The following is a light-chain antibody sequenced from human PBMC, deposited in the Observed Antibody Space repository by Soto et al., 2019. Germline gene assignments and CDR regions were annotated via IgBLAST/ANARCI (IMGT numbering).Light chain of an antibody. J-gene: IGLJ1*01. CDR2: EVS. V-gene: IGLV2-23*02. Sequence: QSALTQPASVSGSPGQSITISCTGTSSDVGSYNLVSWYQKHPGKAPKLMIYEVSKRRSGVSNRFSGSKSVNTASLTISGLQAEDEADYYCCSYAGSSTPLIFGTGTKVTVL. CDR1: SSDVGSYNL. CDR3: CSYAGSSTPLI.